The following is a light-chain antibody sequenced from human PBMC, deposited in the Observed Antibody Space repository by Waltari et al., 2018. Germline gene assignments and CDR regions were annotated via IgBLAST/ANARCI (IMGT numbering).Light chain of an antibody. J-gene: IGKJ5*01. CDR1: QTVTSY. V-gene: IGKV3-11*01. Sequence: IVLTQSPATLSLSPGERATLSCRASQTVTSYLAWYQQKPGQTPRLLIYDAFNKATGIPARFSGSGSGTDFTLTISSLEPEDFAVYYCHQRSNWPPEISFGQGTRLEIK. CDR3: HQRSNWPPEIS. CDR2: DAF.